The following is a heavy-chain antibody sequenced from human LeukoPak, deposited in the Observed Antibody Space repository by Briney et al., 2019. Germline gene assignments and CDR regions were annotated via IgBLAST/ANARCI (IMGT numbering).Heavy chain of an antibody. CDR1: GGTFSSYA. CDR3: ARDHPVDTAMVQDGHFDY. Sequence: SVEVSCKASGGTFSSYAISWVRQAPGQGLEWMGGIIPIFGTANYAQKFQGRVTITADESTSTAYMELSSLRSEDTAVYYCARDHPVDTAMVQDGHFDYWGQGTLVTVSS. J-gene: IGHJ4*02. D-gene: IGHD5-18*01. V-gene: IGHV1-69*13. CDR2: IIPIFGTA.